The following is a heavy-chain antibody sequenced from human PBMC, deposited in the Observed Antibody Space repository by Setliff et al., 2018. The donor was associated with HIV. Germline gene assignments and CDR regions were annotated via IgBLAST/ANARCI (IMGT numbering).Heavy chain of an antibody. Sequence: PGGSLRLSCAASGFNFSNSAMSWVRHAAGKGLEWVSAISASGTDTFYTDAVKGRFTISRDKSKNTLSLQMNSLRVEDTAIFYCVGGGRAGEDYWGQGTQVTVSS. CDR2: ISASGTDT. CDR1: GFNFSNSA. CDR3: VGGGRAGEDY. V-gene: IGHV3-23*01. D-gene: IGHD3-16*01. J-gene: IGHJ4*02.